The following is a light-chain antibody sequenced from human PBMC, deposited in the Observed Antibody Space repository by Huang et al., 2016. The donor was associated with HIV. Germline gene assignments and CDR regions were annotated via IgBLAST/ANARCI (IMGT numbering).Light chain of an antibody. CDR1: QSVSSN. V-gene: IGKV3-15*01. CDR3: QQYNNWPRT. J-gene: IGKJ1*01. CDR2: VAS. Sequence: EIVMTQSPATLSVSPGERATLSCRASQSVSSNLAWYQQKPCQAPRLLIYVASTRATGIPARFNGSGSGTEFTLTIGSLQSEDFAVYYCQQYNNWPRTFGQGTKVEIK.